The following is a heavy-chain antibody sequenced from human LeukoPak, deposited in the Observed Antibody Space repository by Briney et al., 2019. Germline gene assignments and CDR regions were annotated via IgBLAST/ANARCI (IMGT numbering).Heavy chain of an antibody. V-gene: IGHV3-30*01. D-gene: IGHD1-1*01. Sequence: GGSLRLSCAASGFTFSNYAMHWVRQAPGKGLEWVAVISFDATKEYFGKSVKGRFTISRDNSKATLYLQMHRLRIEDTALYFCARFKVGINTTQKNAFDIWGRGTVVAVSS. J-gene: IGHJ3*02. CDR3: ARFKVGINTTQKNAFDI. CDR1: GFTFSNYA. CDR2: ISFDATKE.